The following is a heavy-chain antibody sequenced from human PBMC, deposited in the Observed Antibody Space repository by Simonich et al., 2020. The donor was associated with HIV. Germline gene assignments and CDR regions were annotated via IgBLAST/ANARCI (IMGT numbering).Heavy chain of an antibody. V-gene: IGHV4-38-2*01. D-gene: IGHD1-26*01. Sequence: QVQLQESGPGLVKPSATLSLTCAVSGYSISSGYYWGWNRQPPGKGLEWIGSIDHSGITYNSPSLKSRVTISVDTSKNHFSLKLTSVTAADTAVYYCARVGRGAEFDYWGQGTLVTVSS. CDR1: GYSISSGYY. CDR3: ARVGRGAEFDY. CDR2: IDHSGIT. J-gene: IGHJ4*02.